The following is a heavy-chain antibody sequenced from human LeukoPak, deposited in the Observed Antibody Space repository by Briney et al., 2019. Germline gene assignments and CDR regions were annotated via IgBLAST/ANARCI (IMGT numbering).Heavy chain of an antibody. D-gene: IGHD5-18*01. J-gene: IGHJ3*02. CDR2: IYPGDSDT. CDR3: AREIQLWRNDAFDI. V-gene: IGHV5-51*01. Sequence: GESLKISCKGSGYSFTSYWIGCVRQMPGKGLEWMGIIYPGDSDTRYSLSFQGQVTISADKSISTAYLQWSSLKASDTAMYYCAREIQLWRNDAFDIWGQGTMVTVPS. CDR1: GYSFTSYW.